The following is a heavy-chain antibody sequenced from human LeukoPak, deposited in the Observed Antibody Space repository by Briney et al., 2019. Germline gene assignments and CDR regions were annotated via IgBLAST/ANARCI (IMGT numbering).Heavy chain of an antibody. CDR3: ARLEGPGAGADS. D-gene: IGHD1-14*01. J-gene: IGHJ4*02. CDR2: IFHSGNT. CDR1: GASITHDYYF. Sequence: PSQTLSLTCTVSGASITHDYYFWSWIRQPPEKGLEFIGYIFHSGNTYYNASLKSRVTISIDTSKSQFSLNLNSVTAADTAVYYCARLEGPGAGADSWGQGTLVTVSS. V-gene: IGHV4-30-4*01.